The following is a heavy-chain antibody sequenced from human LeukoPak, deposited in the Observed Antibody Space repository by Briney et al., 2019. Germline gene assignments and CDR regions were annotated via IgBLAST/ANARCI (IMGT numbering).Heavy chain of an antibody. CDR3: ARRPIAVAASNWFDP. D-gene: IGHD6-19*01. Sequence: SETLSLTCTVSGGSISSYYWSWLRQPPGKGLEWIGYIYYSGSTNYNPSLKSRVTISVDTSKNQFSLKLSSVTAADTAVYYCARRPIAVAASNWFDPWGQGTLVTVSS. CDR2: IYYSGST. J-gene: IGHJ5*02. CDR1: GGSISSYY. V-gene: IGHV4-59*01.